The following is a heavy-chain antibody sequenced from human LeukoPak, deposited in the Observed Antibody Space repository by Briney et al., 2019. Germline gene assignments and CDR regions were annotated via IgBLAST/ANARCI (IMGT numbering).Heavy chain of an antibody. Sequence: PGGSLRLSCAASGFTVSSNYMTWVRQAPGKGLEWVSIIYSDNTTYYADSVKGRFTISRDNSKNTLYLQMNSLRAEDTAVYYCARGFRNSTAMASFDYWGQGTLATVSS. CDR3: ARGFRNSTAMASFDY. CDR2: IYSDNTT. J-gene: IGHJ4*02. V-gene: IGHV3-53*01. D-gene: IGHD5-18*01. CDR1: GFTVSSNY.